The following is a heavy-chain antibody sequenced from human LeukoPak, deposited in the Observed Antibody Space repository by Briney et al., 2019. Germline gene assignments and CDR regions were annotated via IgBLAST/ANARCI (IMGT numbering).Heavy chain of an antibody. CDR2: IYYSGST. Sequence: SETLSLTCTVSGGSICSSSYYWGWIRQPPGEGLEWIGSIYYSGSTYYNPSLKSRVTISVDTSKNQFSLKLSSVTAADTAVYYCARVGGVLRYFDWLFYMDVWGKGTTVTVSS. V-gene: IGHV4-39*07. D-gene: IGHD3-9*01. CDR3: ARVGGVLRYFDWLFYMDV. CDR1: GGSICSSSYY. J-gene: IGHJ6*03.